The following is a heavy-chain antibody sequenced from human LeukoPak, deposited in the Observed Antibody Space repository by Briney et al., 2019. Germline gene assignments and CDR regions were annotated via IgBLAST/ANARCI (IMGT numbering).Heavy chain of an antibody. CDR2: ITPIFGTA. D-gene: IGHD4-23*01. CDR3: ARPSTVVTGSFDY. Sequence: ASVKVSCKASGGTFSSYAISWVRQAPGQGLEWMGGITPIFGTANYAQKFQGRVTITADESTSTAYMELSSLRSEDTAVYYCARPSTVVTGSFDYWGQGTLVTVSS. CDR1: GGTFSSYA. J-gene: IGHJ4*02. V-gene: IGHV1-69*13.